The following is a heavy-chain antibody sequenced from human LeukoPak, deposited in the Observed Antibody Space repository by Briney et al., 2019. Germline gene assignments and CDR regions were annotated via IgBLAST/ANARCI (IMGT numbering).Heavy chain of an antibody. CDR1: GYTFTSYY. J-gene: IGHJ4*02. D-gene: IGHD2-2*01. Sequence: ASVKVSCTASGYTFTSYYMHWVRQAPGQGLEWMGIINPSGGSTSYAQKFQGRVTITRHTSTSTVYMELSSMRPEDTAVYYCARGTGGAAPAAMDYWGQGTLLTVSS. CDR2: INPSGGST. V-gene: IGHV1-46*01. CDR3: ARGTGGAAPAAMDY.